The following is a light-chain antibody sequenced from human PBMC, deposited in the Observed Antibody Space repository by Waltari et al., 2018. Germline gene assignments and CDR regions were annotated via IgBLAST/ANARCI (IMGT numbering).Light chain of an antibody. CDR2: GNN. CDR1: GSNIGAGYD. Sequence: QSALTQPPSVSGAPGQRVTISCPGSGSNIGAGYDVHWYQQFPGTVPKLLLPGNNNRPSGVPDRFSASKTGTSASLAITGLQAEDEADYYCQSYDRSLSVVFGGGTKLTVL. CDR3: QSYDRSLSVV. V-gene: IGLV1-40*01. J-gene: IGLJ2*01.